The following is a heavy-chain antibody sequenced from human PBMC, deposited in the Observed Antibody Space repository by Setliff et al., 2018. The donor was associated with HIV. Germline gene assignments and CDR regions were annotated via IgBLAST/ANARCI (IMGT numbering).Heavy chain of an antibody. Sequence: GGSLRLSCAASGFTFDDYAMYWVRQAPGKGLEWVALINWAGSRTFYAESVRGRFTTSRDNSENFLYLEMNSLRDDDTALYFCAKSTGSVLGTYYFDNWGQGTLVTVSS. CDR2: INWAGSRT. J-gene: IGHJ4*02. CDR3: AKSTGSVLGTYYFDN. D-gene: IGHD3-10*01. V-gene: IGHV3-43D*04. CDR1: GFTFDDYA.